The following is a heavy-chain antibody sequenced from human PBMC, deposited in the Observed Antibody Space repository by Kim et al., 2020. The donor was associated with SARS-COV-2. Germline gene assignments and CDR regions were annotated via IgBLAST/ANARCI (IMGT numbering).Heavy chain of an antibody. CDR2: ISSSSSYI. D-gene: IGHD1-26*01. J-gene: IGHJ4*02. V-gene: IGHV3-21*01. CDR1: GFTFSSYS. CDR3: ARVIVGAAPGRSAEHYFDY. Sequence: GGSLRLSCAASGFTFSSYSMNWVRQAPGKGLEWVSSISSSSSYIYYADSVKGRFTISRDNAKNSLYLQMNSLRAEDTAVYYCARVIVGAAPGRSAEHYFDYWGQGTLVTVSS.